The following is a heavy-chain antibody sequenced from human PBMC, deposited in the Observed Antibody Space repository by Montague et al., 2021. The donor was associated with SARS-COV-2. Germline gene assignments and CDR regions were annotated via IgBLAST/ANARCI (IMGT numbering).Heavy chain of an antibody. CDR1: GGSVTSGDYY. CDR3: ATEMPAYDVFDI. J-gene: IGHJ3*02. D-gene: IGHD2-2*01. CDR2: IYNTGRT. Sequence: SETLSPTSTVSGGSVTSGDYYWTWIRQPPGKGLEWIGYIYNTGRTNYXPSLKSRVTISMDTSKNQFSPKVDSVSAADTAVYYCATEMPAYDVFDIWGQGTMVTVSS. V-gene: IGHV4-61*08.